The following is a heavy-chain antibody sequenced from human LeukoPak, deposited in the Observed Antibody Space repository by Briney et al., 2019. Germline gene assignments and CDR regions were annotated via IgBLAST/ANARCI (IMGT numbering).Heavy chain of an antibody. CDR1: GFTFSSNR. V-gene: IGHV3-7*01. D-gene: IGHD2-2*02. CDR3: AIAWCSSTSGYTNCYYYMVV. CDR2: IKKDRSEK. J-gene: IGHJ6*03. Sequence: GGSLRLSSAASGFTFSSNRMSWVRQAPGQGLKWGANIKKDRSEKYYVDSVKGRFTIYRAKAKTSMYLPMHSLRAAATAMCYCAIAWCSSTSGYTNCYYYMVVWGRGTAVSGSS.